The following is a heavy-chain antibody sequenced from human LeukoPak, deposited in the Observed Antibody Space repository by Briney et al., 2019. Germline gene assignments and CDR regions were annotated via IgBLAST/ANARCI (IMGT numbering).Heavy chain of an antibody. CDR3: AKRARGGYYFDY. J-gene: IGHJ4*02. CDR2: ISYDGSNK. CDR1: GFTFSSYG. D-gene: IGHD3-10*01. Sequence: PGGSLRLSCAASGFTFSSYGMHWVRQAPGKGLEWVAVISYDGSNKYYADSVKGRFTISRDNSKNTLYLQMNSLRAEDTAVYYCAKRARGGYYFDYWDQGTLVTVSS. V-gene: IGHV3-30*18.